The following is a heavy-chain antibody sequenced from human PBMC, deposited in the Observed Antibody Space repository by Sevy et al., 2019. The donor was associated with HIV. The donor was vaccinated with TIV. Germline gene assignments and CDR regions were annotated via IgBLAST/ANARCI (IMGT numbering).Heavy chain of an antibody. V-gene: IGHV3-66*01. D-gene: IGHD5-18*01. Sequence: GGSLRLSCAASGFSVNSNYMTWVRQAPGKGLEGVSVIYSDETTYHADSVKARFAISRDNSKNMLYVQMSSLRAVDTAIYYCARGKSRYGYALNYWGQGTLVTVSS. J-gene: IGHJ4*02. CDR1: GFSVNSNY. CDR3: ARGKSRYGYALNY. CDR2: IYSDETT.